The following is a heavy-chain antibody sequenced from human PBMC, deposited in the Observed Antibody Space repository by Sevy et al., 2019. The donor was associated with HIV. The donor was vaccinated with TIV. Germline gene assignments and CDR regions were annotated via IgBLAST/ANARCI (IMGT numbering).Heavy chain of an antibody. CDR1: GYTFTNYW. V-gene: IGHV5-51*01. CDR3: ARYPIVVVPAAEYYFDY. J-gene: IGHJ4*02. D-gene: IGHD2-2*01. Sequence: GESLKISCKGSGYTFTNYWIGWVRQMPGKGLEWMGIIYPGDSDTRYSPSFQGQVTISADMSISTAYLEWSSLKASDTAMYYCARYPIVVVPAAEYYFDYWGQGTLVTVSS. CDR2: IYPGDSDT.